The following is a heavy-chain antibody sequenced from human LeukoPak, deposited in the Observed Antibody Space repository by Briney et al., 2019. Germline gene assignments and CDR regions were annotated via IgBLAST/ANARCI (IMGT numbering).Heavy chain of an antibody. D-gene: IGHD7-27*01. J-gene: IGHJ4*02. CDR2: ISFTSSYI. V-gene: IGHV3-21*06. Sequence: PGGSLRLSCAASGFTFSDYSMNWVRQAPGRGLEWVSSISFTSSYIYYADSVKGRFTISRDNAKNSLYLQMNSLRAEDTAVYYCARKVSGWGIDYWGQGTLVTVSS. CDR1: GFTFSDYS. CDR3: ARKVSGWGIDY.